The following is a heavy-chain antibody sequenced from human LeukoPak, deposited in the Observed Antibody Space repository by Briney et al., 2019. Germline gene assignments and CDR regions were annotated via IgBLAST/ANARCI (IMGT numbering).Heavy chain of an antibody. J-gene: IGHJ4*02. CDR3: ARWYSRRFDY. CDR2: IYYSVSGST. CDR1: GGSISSYY. Sequence: PSETLSLTCTVSGGSISSYYWSWIRQAPGKGLEWIGCIYYSVSGSTNYDPSLKSRVTISVDTSKNQFSLKLSSVTAADTAVYYCARWYSRRFDYWGQGTLVTVSS. V-gene: IGHV4-59*01. D-gene: IGHD6-13*01.